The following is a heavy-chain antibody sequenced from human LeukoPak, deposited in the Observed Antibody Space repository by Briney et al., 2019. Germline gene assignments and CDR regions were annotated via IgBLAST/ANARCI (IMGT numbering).Heavy chain of an antibody. D-gene: IGHD1-26*01. CDR2: MNPNTGDT. V-gene: IGHV1-8*02. Sequence: GASVKVSCKTSGYTFTTYDINWVRQATGQGLEWMGWMNPNTGDTGYAQNFQGRLTMTRNTSIDTAYMELSGLRSEDTAIYYCTRGSLSGSSRDYRGQGTLVTVSS. J-gene: IGHJ4*02. CDR3: TRGSLSGSSRDY. CDR1: GYTFTTYD.